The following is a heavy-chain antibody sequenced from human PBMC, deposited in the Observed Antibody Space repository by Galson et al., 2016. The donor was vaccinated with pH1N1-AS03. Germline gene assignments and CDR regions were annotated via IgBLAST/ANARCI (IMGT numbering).Heavy chain of an antibody. CDR3: ANDFNYDFWSGYSFY. CDR1: GFTISNFG. J-gene: IGHJ4*02. V-gene: IGHV3-30*18. CDR2: ISFDGTNK. D-gene: IGHD3/OR15-3a*01. Sequence: SLRLSCAASGFTISNFGMLWVRQAPGQGLEWVAIISFDGTNKHYADSVKGRFSISRDNSKNTLFLQMSALRAEETAVYYCANDFNYDFWSGYSFYWGQGALVTVSS.